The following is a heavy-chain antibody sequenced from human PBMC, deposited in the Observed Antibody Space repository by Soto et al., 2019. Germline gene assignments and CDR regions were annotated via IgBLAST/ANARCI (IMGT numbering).Heavy chain of an antibody. Sequence: QVQVVQSGAEVKKPGSSVKVSCKASGGTFSNYAISWVRQAPGHGLEWVGGIIPLTETPVYAQTVQGRLTITADEITSAAYMALSSLRSDDTAVYYCACGTRTSRTCDFWGQGTRVTVSS. CDR2: IIPLTETP. V-gene: IGHV1-69*01. CDR3: ACGTRTSRTCDF. J-gene: IGHJ4*02. CDR1: GGTFSNYA. D-gene: IGHD2-2*01.